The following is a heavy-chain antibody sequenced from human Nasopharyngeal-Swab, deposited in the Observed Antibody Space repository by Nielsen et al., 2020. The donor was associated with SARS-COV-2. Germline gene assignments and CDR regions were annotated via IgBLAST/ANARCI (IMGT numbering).Heavy chain of an antibody. CDR2: IIPILGIA. CDR1: GGTFSSYA. CDR3: ARDRWNDILTGYYGSYGMDV. J-gene: IGHJ6*02. V-gene: IGHV1-69*04. D-gene: IGHD3-9*01. Sequence: SVKVSCKASGGTFSSYAISWVRQAPGQGLEWMGRIIPILGIANYAQKFQGRVTITADKSTSTAYMELSSLRSEDTAVYYCARDRWNDILTGYYGSYGMDVWGQGTTVTVSS.